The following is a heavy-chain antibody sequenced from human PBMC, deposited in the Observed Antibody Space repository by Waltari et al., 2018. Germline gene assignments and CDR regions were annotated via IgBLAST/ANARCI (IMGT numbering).Heavy chain of an antibody. CDR3: ARESPPGYTIDY. CDR2: IYYSGST. J-gene: IGHJ4*02. CDR1: GGSISSSSYY. D-gene: IGHD3-16*02. Sequence: QLQLQESGPGLVKPSETLSLTCTVSGGSISSSSYYWGWIRQPPGKGLEWIGSIYYSGSTYYNPSLKSRVTISVDTSKNQFSLKLSSVTAADTAVYYSARESPPGYTIDYWGQGTLVTVSS. V-gene: IGHV4-39*07.